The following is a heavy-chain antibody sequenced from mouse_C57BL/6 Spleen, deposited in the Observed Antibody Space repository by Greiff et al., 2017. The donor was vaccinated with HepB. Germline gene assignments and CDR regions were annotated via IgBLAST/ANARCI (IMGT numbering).Heavy chain of an antibody. V-gene: IGHV5-9-1*02. CDR2: ISSGGDYI. Sequence: EVKLVESGEGLVKPGGSLKLSCAASGFTFSSYAMSWVRQTPEKRLEWVAYISSGGDYIYYADTVKGRFTISRDNARNTLYLQMSSLKSEDTAMYYCTRDGGYYCSSYVPCAYWGQGTLVTVSA. CDR1: GFTFSSYA. D-gene: IGHD1-1*01. CDR3: TRDGGYYCSSYVPCAY. J-gene: IGHJ3*01.